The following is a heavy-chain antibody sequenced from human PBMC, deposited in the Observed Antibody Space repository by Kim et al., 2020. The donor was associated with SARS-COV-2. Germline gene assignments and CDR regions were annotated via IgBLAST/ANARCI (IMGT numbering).Heavy chain of an antibody. Sequence: SETLSLTCIVSGGSMNRNIYYWGWIRQPPGKGLEWIGSIYYSGSTYYNPSLKSRVAISADTSKNLFSLNLSSVTAADTAVYYCSRHGVYFFDSSGPDFWGRGTLVTVSS. CDR3: SRHGVYFFDSSGPDF. V-gene: IGHV4-39*01. CDR1: GGSMNRNIYY. CDR2: IYYSGST. J-gene: IGHJ4*02. D-gene: IGHD3-22*01.